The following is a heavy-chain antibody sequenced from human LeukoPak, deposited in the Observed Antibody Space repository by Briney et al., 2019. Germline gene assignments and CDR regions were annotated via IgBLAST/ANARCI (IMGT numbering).Heavy chain of an antibody. J-gene: IGHJ5*02. CDR1: GGSISSHY. Sequence: PSETLSLTCTVSGGSISSHYWSWIRQPPGKGLEWIGYIHYSGSTNYNPSLKSRVTMSVDTSKNQFSLKPSSVTAADTAVFYCAREYMGENKEGERYYYRSGSDYFNWFDPWGQGTLVTVPS. D-gene: IGHD3-10*01. CDR3: AREYMGENKEGERYYYRSGSDYFNWFDP. CDR2: IHYSGST. V-gene: IGHV4-59*11.